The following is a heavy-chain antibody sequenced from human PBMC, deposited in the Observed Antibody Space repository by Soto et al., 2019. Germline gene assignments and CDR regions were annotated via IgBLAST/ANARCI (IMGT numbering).Heavy chain of an antibody. CDR3: AKGFARFGEDSGGDAFDI. V-gene: IGHV3-9*01. CDR1: GFTFDDYA. D-gene: IGHD3-10*01. J-gene: IGHJ3*02. Sequence: EVQLVESGGGLVQPGRSLRLSCAASGFTFDDYAMHWVRQAPGKGLEWVSGISWNSGSIGYADSVKGRFTISRDNAKNYLYLQMNSLRAEDTALYYCAKGFARFGEDSGGDAFDIWGQGTMVTVSS. CDR2: ISWNSGSI.